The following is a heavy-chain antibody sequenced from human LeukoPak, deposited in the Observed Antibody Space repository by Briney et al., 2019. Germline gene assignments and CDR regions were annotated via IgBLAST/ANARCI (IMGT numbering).Heavy chain of an antibody. CDR2: FSSNGGST. Sequence: GGSLRLSCSASGFTFSSYAMHWVRQAPGKGLEYVSAFSSNGGSTYYADSVKGRVTISRDNSKNTLYLQMSSLRAEDTAVYYCVKGYCSSISCYGDYWGQGTLVTFSS. CDR1: GFTFSSYA. V-gene: IGHV3-64D*09. J-gene: IGHJ4*02. CDR3: VKGYCSSISCYGDY. D-gene: IGHD2-2*01.